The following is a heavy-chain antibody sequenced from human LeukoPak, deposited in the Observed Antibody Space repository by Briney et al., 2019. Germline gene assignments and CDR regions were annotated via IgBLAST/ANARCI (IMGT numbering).Heavy chain of an antibody. Sequence: GGSLRLSCAASGFTFSSYGMHWVRQAPGKGLEWVAVISYDGSNKYYADSVKGRFTISRDNSKNTLYLQMNSLRAEDTAVYYCAKDAAYSGSYYFDCWGQGTLVTVSS. CDR2: ISYDGSNK. D-gene: IGHD1-26*01. CDR1: GFTFSSYG. J-gene: IGHJ4*02. CDR3: AKDAAYSGSYYFDC. V-gene: IGHV3-30*18.